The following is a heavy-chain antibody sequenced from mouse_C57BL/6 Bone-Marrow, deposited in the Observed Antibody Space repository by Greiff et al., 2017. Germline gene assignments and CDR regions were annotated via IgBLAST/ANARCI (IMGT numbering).Heavy chain of an antibody. J-gene: IGHJ2*01. CDR1: GFNIKDDY. V-gene: IGHV14-4*01. CDR3: TLEASIYY. CDR2: IDPENGDT. Sequence: VQLQQSGAELVRPGASVKLSCTASGFNIKDDYMHWVKQRPEQGLEWIGWIDPENGDTEYASKFQGKATITADTSSNTADLQRISLTSEDTAVYYCTLEASIYYWGQGTTLTVSS.